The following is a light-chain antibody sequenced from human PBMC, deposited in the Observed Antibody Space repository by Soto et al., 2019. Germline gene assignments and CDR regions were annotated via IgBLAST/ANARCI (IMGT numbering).Light chain of an antibody. J-gene: IGKJ4*01. V-gene: IGKV3-15*01. Sequence: EIVLTQSPGTLSLSPGERATLSCRASHTISSSYLAWYQQKPGQAPRLLMYGASTRATGIPARFSGGGSGTEFTLTITSLQPEDFAVYYCQQYNNWPPVTFGGGTKVDIK. CDR3: QQYNNWPPVT. CDR1: HTISSSY. CDR2: GAS.